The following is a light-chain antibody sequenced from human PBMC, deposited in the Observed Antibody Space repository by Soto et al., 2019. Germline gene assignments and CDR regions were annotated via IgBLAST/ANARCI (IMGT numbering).Light chain of an antibody. Sequence: DIQMTQSPSTLSASVGDRVTITCRASESISSWLAWYQQKPGKAPKLLIYKASSLGSGVPSRFSGRGSGTEFSLTISGLQPEDFATYYGQQYSSYYAFGQGTKLEIK. J-gene: IGKJ2*01. CDR3: QQYSSYYA. CDR2: KAS. CDR1: ESISSW. V-gene: IGKV1-5*03.